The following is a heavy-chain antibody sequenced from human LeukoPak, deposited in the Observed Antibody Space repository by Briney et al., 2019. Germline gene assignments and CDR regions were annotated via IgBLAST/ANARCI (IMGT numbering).Heavy chain of an antibody. CDR3: ARDRPYYDKGDMDV. V-gene: IGHV3-53*01. D-gene: IGHD3-16*01. CDR1: GFSVSGHY. CDR2: LFTDGTT. J-gene: IGHJ6*02. Sequence: GESLRLSCAASGFSVSGHYMSWVRQAPGKGLQWVSILFTDGTTYYADSVRGRFAISRDSYRNTLYPHMTGLRADDTALYFCARDRPYYDKGDMDVWGQGTMVTVSS.